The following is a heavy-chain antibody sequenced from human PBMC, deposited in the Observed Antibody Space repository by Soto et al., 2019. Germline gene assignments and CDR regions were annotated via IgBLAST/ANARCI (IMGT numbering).Heavy chain of an antibody. D-gene: IGHD2-21*01. CDR3: AEETFFFESRTSYSAQRPRWFGP. CDR1: GFTFSDFN. V-gene: IGHV3-48*02. J-gene: IGHJ5*02. Sequence: GGSLRLSCAASGFTFSDFNMNWVRQAPGKGLEWISYISSSGRSTYYADSVKGRFTISRDNANNSLFLQMNSLVDEDSAVYYCAEETFFFESRTSYSAQRPRWFGPWGPGTLVTVSS. CDR2: ISSSGRST.